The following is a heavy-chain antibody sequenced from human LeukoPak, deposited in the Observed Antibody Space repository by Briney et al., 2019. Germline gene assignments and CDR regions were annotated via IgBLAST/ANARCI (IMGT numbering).Heavy chain of an antibody. CDR1: GGSISSYY. D-gene: IGHD3-22*01. V-gene: IGHV4-59*12. Sequence: SETLSLTCTVSGGSISSYYWSWIRQPPGKGLEWIGYVYYSGSTNYNPSLKSRVTISVDTSKNQFSLKLSSVTAADTAVYYCARDGTSRYYYDSSGYYLAEYFQHWGQGTLVTVSS. CDR3: ARDGTSRYYYDSSGYYLAEYFQH. J-gene: IGHJ1*01. CDR2: VYYSGST.